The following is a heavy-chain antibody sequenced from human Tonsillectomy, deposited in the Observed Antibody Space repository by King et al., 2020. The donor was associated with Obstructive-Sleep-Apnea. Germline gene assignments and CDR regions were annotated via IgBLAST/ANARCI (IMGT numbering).Heavy chain of an antibody. D-gene: IGHD2-15*01. CDR1: GFTFSSYS. CDR3: ARGVDIVVVVAAPFDY. Sequence: VQLVESGGGVVQPGGSLRLSCAASGFTFSSYSMNWVRQAPGKGLEWVSYISSSSTIYYANSVKGRFTISRDNAKNSLYLQMNSLRAEDTAVYYCARGVDIVVVVAAPFDYWGQGTLVTVSS. V-gene: IGHV3-48*04. J-gene: IGHJ4*02. CDR2: ISSSSTI.